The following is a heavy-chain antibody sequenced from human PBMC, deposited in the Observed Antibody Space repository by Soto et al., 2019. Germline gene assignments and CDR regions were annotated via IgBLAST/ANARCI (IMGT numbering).Heavy chain of an antibody. CDR2: INPSGGRI. J-gene: IGHJ6*02. CDR3: ARDGPPTTTGVGPSYTMDV. V-gene: IGHV1-46*01. Sequence: QMQLVQSGAEVKKPGASVKVSCKASGYTFTSYQMHWVRQAPGQGLEWMGIINPSGGRITYAPRFKGRDMMTTDTSTNTVYMELRGVRSEDTAVYYCARDGPPTTTGVGPSYTMDVWGQGTTVTVS. CDR1: GYTFTSYQ. D-gene: IGHD3-3*01.